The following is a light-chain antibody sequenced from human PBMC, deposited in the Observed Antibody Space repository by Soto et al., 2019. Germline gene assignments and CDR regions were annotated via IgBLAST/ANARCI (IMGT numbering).Light chain of an antibody. J-gene: IGKJ2*01. CDR2: AAS. CDR1: QSISSY. V-gene: IGKV1-39*01. Sequence: DIQMTQSPSSLSASVGDRVTITRRASQSISSYLNWYQQKPGKAPKLLIYAASSLQSGVPSRFSGSGSGTDFTLTISSLQPEDFATYYCQQSYSTPPGYTFGQGTKLEIK. CDR3: QQSYSTPPGYT.